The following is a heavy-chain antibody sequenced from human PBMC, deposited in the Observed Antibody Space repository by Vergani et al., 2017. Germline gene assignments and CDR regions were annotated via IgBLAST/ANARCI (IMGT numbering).Heavy chain of an antibody. CDR1: GFTFSDYS. Sequence: EVQLVESGGGLVKPGGSLRLSCAASGFTFSDYSMNWVRQAPGKGREWVSYISSISTHIYYADSVKGRFTISRANAENSLYLQMSNLRAEDTAVYYCARSGITGTIRDYYYYMDVWGKGTSVTVSS. D-gene: IGHD1-20*01. V-gene: IGHV3-21*01. J-gene: IGHJ6*03. CDR3: ARSGITGTIRDYYYYMDV. CDR2: ISSISTHI.